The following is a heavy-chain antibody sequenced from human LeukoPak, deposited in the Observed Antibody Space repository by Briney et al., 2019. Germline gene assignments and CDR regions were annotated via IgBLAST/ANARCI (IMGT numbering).Heavy chain of an antibody. D-gene: IGHD6-19*01. CDR1: GYTFTGYY. CDR3: ARDPIAVAGPYFDY. J-gene: IGHJ4*02. V-gene: IGHV1-2*02. Sequence: GASVKVSRKASGYTFTGYYMHWVRQAPGQGLEWMGWINPNSGGTNYAQKFQGRVTMTRDTSISTAYMELSRLRSDDTAVYYCARDPIAVAGPYFDYWGQGTLVTVSS. CDR2: INPNSGGT.